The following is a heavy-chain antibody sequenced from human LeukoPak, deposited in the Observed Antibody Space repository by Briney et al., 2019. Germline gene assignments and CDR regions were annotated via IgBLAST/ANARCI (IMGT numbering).Heavy chain of an antibody. J-gene: IGHJ5*02. CDR3: VRVKVGSWDWFDP. Sequence: GGSLRLSCAASGFTFSSYWMHWVRQAPGKGLVWVSRISDESTTTYADSVKGRFTISRDNAKNTLYLLMNSLRAEDTAVYYCVRVKVGSWDWFDPWGQGTLVTVSS. CDR2: ISDESTT. CDR1: GFTFSSYW. D-gene: IGHD1-26*01. V-gene: IGHV3-74*01.